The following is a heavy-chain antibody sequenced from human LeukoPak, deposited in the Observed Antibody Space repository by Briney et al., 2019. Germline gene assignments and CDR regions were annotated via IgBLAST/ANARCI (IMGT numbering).Heavy chain of an antibody. CDR2: IYSGGST. J-gene: IGHJ4*02. CDR3: ARGIVAANFFVYFDY. V-gene: IGHV3-53*01. CDR1: PFTFRSLL. D-gene: IGHD1-26*01. Sequence: PLLPLPASPFTFRSLLLNGARQAPRKGMERASVIYSGGSTYYADSVKGRFTISRDHSKNTLYLQMNSMRAEDTAVYYCARGIVAANFFVYFDYWGQGTPVTVSS.